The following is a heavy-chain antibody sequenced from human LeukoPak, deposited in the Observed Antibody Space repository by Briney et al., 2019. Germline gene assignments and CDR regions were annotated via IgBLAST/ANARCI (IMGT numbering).Heavy chain of an antibody. V-gene: IGHV4-39*07. CDR2: IYYSGST. CDR3: ARDEYYYDSSGLDAFDI. Sequence: PSETLSLTCTVSGGSISSSSYYWGWIRQPPGKGLEWIGSIYYSGSTYYNPSLKSRVTISVDTSKNQFSLKLSSVTAADTAVYYCARDEYYYDSSGLDAFDIWGQGTMVTVSS. CDR1: GGSISSSSYY. J-gene: IGHJ3*02. D-gene: IGHD3-22*01.